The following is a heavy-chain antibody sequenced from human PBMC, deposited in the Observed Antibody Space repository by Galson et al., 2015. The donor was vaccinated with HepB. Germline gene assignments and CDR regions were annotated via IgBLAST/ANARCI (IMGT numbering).Heavy chain of an antibody. D-gene: IGHD2-2*01. Sequence: SLRLSCAASGFTFSDYYMSWIRQAPGKGLEWVSYISSSSSYTNYADSVKGRFTISRDNAKNSLYLQMNSLRAEDTAVYYCARVKYQLPNTGEYAFDIWGQGTMVTVSS. CDR2: ISSSSSYT. CDR1: GFTFSDYY. V-gene: IGHV3-11*05. CDR3: ARVKYQLPNTGEYAFDI. J-gene: IGHJ3*02.